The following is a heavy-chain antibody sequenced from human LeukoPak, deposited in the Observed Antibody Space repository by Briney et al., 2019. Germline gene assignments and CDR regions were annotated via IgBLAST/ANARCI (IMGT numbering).Heavy chain of an antibody. D-gene: IGHD3-22*01. CDR2: VSGSGTKT. CDR3: AKPVLQYYDNSGYHPDWYFDL. CDR1: GFSISRYT. Sequence: GGSLRLSCEGSGFSISRYTMSWVRQAPGKGLEWVSAVSGSGTKTYYADSVKGRFTLSSDHSKNALYLQLSSLSPEDTAVYYCAKPVLQYYDNSGYHPDWYFDLWGRGTLVTVSS. J-gene: IGHJ2*01. V-gene: IGHV3-23*01.